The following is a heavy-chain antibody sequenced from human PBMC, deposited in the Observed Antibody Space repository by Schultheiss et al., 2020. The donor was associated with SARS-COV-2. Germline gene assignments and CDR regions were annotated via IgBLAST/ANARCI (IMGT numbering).Heavy chain of an antibody. Sequence: SETLSLTCTVSGGSISSGGYYWSWIRQPPGKGLEWIGYIYYSGSTNYNPSLKSRVTISVDTSKNQFSLKLSTVTAADTAVYYCAREFNYYGSGSYVGFDYWGQGTLVTVSS. CDR2: IYYSGST. D-gene: IGHD3-10*01. CDR1: GGSISSGGYY. J-gene: IGHJ4*02. V-gene: IGHV4-61*08. CDR3: AREFNYYGSGSYVGFDY.